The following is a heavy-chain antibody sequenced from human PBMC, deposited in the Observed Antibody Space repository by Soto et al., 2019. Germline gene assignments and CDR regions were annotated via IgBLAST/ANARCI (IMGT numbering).Heavy chain of an antibody. J-gene: IGHJ3*02. CDR2: ISYDGSNK. Sequence: PGGSLRLSCAASGFTFSSYAMHWVRQAPGKGLEWVAVISYDGSNKYYADSVKGRFTISRDNSKNTLYLQMNSLRAEDTAVYYCARGRNWNYDAFDIWGQGTMVTVSS. CDR3: ARGRNWNYDAFDI. D-gene: IGHD1-7*01. CDR1: GFTFSSYA. V-gene: IGHV3-30-3*01.